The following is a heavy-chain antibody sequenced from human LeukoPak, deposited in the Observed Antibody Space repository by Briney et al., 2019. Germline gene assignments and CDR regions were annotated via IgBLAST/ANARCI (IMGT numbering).Heavy chain of an antibody. CDR2: IYPGDSDT. CDR1: GYSFTSYW. CDR3: AREYCSGGSCYYFDY. Sequence: GDSLKISCKGSGYSFTSYWIGWVRQMPGKGLEWMGIIYPGDSDTRYSPSFQGQVTISADKSISTAYLQWSSLKASDTAMYYCAREYCSGGSCYYFDYWGQGTLVTVSS. J-gene: IGHJ4*02. D-gene: IGHD2-15*01. V-gene: IGHV5-51*01.